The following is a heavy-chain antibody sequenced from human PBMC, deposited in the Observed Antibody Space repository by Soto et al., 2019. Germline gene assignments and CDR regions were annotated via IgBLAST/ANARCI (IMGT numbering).Heavy chain of an antibody. J-gene: IGHJ4*02. CDR3: ARENSSFDY. V-gene: IGHV1-18*01. CDR1: GYTFRNFG. Sequence: QIQLLQSGAEVKKPGASVKVTCKASGYTFRNFGISWVRQAPGQGLEWMGWISAYNANANYAQKFQGRLTMTADTSTSTAYMELRSLRSDDTAVYSCARENSSFDYWGQGTLVTVSS. D-gene: IGHD2-15*01. CDR2: ISAYNANA.